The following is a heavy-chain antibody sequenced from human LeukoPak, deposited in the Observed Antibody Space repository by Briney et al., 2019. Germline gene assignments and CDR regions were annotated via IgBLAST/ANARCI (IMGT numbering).Heavy chain of an antibody. J-gene: IGHJ1*01. CDR3: ARGGKRAVAGTRSPQYFQH. CDR2: IRYDGSNK. Sequence: GGSLRLSCAASGFTFSSYGMHWVRQAPGKGLEWVAVIRYDGSNKYYEDFVKGRFTISRDNYKNTLYLQMNSLRAEDTAVYYCARGGKRAVAGTRSPQYFQHWGQGTLVTVSS. CDR1: GFTFSSYG. D-gene: IGHD6-19*01. V-gene: IGHV3-30*02.